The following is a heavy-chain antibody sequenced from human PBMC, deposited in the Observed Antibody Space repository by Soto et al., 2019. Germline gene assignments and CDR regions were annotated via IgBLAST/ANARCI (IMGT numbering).Heavy chain of an antibody. V-gene: IGHV3-74*01. D-gene: IGHD6-6*01. CDR1: GFTFSSYW. Sequence: SGGSLSLSCAASGFTFSSYWRQWVRQAPGKGLVWVSWINSDGSSTSYADSVKGRFTISRDNAKNTLYLQMNSLRAEDTAVYYCASGGSSLNFDSWGQGTLVTVSS. CDR2: INSDGSST. J-gene: IGHJ4*02. CDR3: ASGGSSLNFDS.